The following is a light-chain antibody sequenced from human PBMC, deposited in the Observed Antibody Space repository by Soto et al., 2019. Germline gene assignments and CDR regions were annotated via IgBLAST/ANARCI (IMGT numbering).Light chain of an antibody. Sequence: EIALTQSPATLSLSPGERATLSCRASQSVGNFIAWYQQKPGQAPRLLIYDTSNRFTGIPARFSGSGSGTDFTLTINSLESEDSAVFYCQQRTAWPLTFGGGTRVEIK. CDR3: QQRTAWPLT. V-gene: IGKV3-11*01. J-gene: IGKJ4*01. CDR2: DTS. CDR1: QSVGNF.